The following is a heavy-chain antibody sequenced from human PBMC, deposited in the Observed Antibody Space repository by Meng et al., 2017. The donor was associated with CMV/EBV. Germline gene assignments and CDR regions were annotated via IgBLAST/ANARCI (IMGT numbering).Heavy chain of an antibody. V-gene: IGHV4-30-4*08. CDR1: GGSISSGDYY. D-gene: IGHD2/OR15-2a*01. CDR2: IYYSGST. Sequence: QVQLQESGPGLVKPSQTRSLTCTGSGGSISSGDYYWRWIRQPPGKSLEWIGYIYYSGSTYYNPSLKSRVTISVDTSKNQFSLKLSSVTAADTAVYYCARTGEYPTFDYWGQGTLVTVSS. CDR3: ARTGEYPTFDY. J-gene: IGHJ4*02.